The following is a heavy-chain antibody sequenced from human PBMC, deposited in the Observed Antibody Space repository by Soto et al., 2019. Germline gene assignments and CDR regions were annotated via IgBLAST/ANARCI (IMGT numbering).Heavy chain of an antibody. V-gene: IGHV4-59*12. Sequence: PSETLSLTCTVSGGSISSYYWTWIRQPPGKGLEWIGYIYYSGSTNYNPSLKSRVTISVDKSKNQFSLKLSSVTAADTAVYYCARVRGYSYEPFDYWGQGTLVTVSS. CDR2: IYYSGST. J-gene: IGHJ4*02. CDR1: GGSISSYY. D-gene: IGHD5-18*01. CDR3: ARVRGYSYEPFDY.